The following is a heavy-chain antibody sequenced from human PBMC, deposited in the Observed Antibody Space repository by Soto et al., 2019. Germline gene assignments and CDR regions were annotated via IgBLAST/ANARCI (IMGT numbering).Heavy chain of an antibody. D-gene: IGHD3-3*01. CDR2: ISRSGTT. CDR1: GGSINNNYYY. Sequence: SETLSLTCTVSGGSINNNYYYWGWVRQPPGKGLEWIASISRSGTTYYNPSLKSRVTKSIDTSRNQFSLTLSSVTAADTAVYYCASTDFWSGYPLIYWGQGTLVTVSS. J-gene: IGHJ4*02. CDR3: ASTDFWSGYPLIY. V-gene: IGHV4-39*07.